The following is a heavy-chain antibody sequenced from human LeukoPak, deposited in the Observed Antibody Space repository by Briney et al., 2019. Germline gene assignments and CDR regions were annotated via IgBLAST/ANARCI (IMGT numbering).Heavy chain of an antibody. CDR2: VYYRGNT. CDR3: ARDEARVLDY. Sequence: PSETLSLTCTVSGGSIRNYYWSWIRQPPGKGLEWIGYVYYRGNTDYNPSLESRVTISVDTSKNQFSLKLSSVTAAGTAVYYCARDEARVLDYWGQGTLVTVSS. V-gene: IGHV4-59*01. CDR1: GGSIRNYY. J-gene: IGHJ4*02.